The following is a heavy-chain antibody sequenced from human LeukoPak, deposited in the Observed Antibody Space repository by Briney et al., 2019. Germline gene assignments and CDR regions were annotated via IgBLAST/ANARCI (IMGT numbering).Heavy chain of an antibody. V-gene: IGHV3-30*03. J-gene: IGHJ4*02. D-gene: IGHD6-19*01. CDR2: ISYDGSNK. Sequence: PGRSLRLSCAASGFTFSSYGMHWVRQAPGKGLEWVAVISYDGSNKYYADSVKGRFTISRDNSKSTLYLQMNSLRAEDTAVYYCARDSSGPGGYWGQGTLVTVSS. CDR1: GFTFSSYG. CDR3: ARDSSGPGGY.